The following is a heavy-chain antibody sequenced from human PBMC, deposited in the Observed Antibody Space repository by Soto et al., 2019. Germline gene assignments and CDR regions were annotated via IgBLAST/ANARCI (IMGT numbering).Heavy chain of an antibody. Sequence: ASVKVSCKTSGYTFSNYAISWVRQAPGQGLEWMGWVSPYNGNANYTEKFQGRVSMTTDTSTTTAYMELTSLTSDDTAIYYCGSVDYYYGMDVWGQGTTVTVSS. D-gene: IGHD2-15*01. CDR2: VSPYNGNA. V-gene: IGHV1-18*04. CDR3: GSVDYYYGMDV. CDR1: GYTFSNYA. J-gene: IGHJ6*02.